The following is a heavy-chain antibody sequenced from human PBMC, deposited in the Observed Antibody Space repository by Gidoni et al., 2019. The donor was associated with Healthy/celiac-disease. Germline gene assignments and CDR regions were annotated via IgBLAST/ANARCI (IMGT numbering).Heavy chain of an antibody. V-gene: IGHV3-21*01. CDR2: ISSSSSYI. D-gene: IGHD3-10*01. J-gene: IGHJ4*02. Sequence: EVQLVESGGGLVKPGGSLGLSCAASGFPFSSDSMNWVRQAPGKGLGWVSSISSSSSYIYYADSVKGRFTISRDNAKNSLYLQMNSLRAEDTAVYYCARDFSWFGESQYYFDYWGQGTLVTVSS. CDR3: ARDFSWFGESQYYFDY. CDR1: GFPFSSDS.